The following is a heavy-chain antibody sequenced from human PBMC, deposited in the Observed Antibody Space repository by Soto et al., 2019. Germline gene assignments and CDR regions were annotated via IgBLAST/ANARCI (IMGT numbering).Heavy chain of an antibody. J-gene: IGHJ5*02. Sequence: GGSLRLSCAASGFIFENFGMSWVRQAPGKGLEWISSISGSGFKKYYADSVKGRFTISRDNSKSTVYLELNNLSAEDTAVYHCAKNQGVELVPLATVDWFDPWGQGAVVTVYS. CDR2: ISGSGFKK. D-gene: IGHD5-12*01. CDR1: GFIFENFG. V-gene: IGHV3-23*01. CDR3: AKNQGVELVPLATVDWFDP.